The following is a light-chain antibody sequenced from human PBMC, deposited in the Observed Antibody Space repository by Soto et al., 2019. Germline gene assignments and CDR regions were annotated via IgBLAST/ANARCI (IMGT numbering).Light chain of an antibody. J-gene: IGLJ1*01. CDR1: SSDVGGFNS. V-gene: IGLV2-11*01. CDR2: DAN. Sequence: QSALTQPRSVSGSPGQSVTISCTGTSSDVGGFNSVSWYQQHPGKAPKLMIYDANKRPSGVPDRFSGSKSGSTASLTISGLQAEDEADYYCCSYAGSYSYAFATGTKVTV. CDR3: CSYAGSYSYA.